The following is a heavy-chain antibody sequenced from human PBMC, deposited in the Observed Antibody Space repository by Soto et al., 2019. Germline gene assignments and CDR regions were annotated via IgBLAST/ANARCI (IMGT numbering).Heavy chain of an antibody. J-gene: IGHJ6*03. CDR3: ARDGFPLRDPWGYYYYYYMDV. V-gene: IGHV3-33*01. CDR1: GFTFSSYG. D-gene: IGHD4-17*01. Sequence: GGSLRLSCAASGFTFSSYGMHWVRQAPGKGLEWVAVIWYDGSNKYYADSMKGRFTISRDNSKNTLYLQMNSLRAEDTAVYYCARDGFPLRDPWGYYYYYYMDVWGKGTTVTVSS. CDR2: IWYDGSNK.